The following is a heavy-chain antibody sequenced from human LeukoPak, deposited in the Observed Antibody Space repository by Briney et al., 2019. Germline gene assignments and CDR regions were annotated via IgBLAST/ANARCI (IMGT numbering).Heavy chain of an antibody. D-gene: IGHD1-26*01. J-gene: IGHJ4*02. Sequence: GLEWIGEINHSGSTNYNPSLKSRVTISVDTSKNQFSLKLSSVTAADTAVYYCARAQSGSYYYWGQGTLVTVSS. CDR2: INHSGST. V-gene: IGHV4-34*01. CDR3: ARAQSGSYYY.